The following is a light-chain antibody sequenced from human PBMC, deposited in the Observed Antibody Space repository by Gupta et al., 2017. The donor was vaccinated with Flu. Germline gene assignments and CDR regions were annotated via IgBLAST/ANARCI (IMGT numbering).Light chain of an antibody. CDR3: QAWDSRAFV. Sequence: PPPSVTVPPGQTASITCSGDKLGDKYASWYQQKAGQSPVLVIFQDDKRTSGSPERFSGYNSGDTATLTISGTQAMDEADYYCQAWDSRAFVFGSGTKVTVL. CDR1: KLGDKY. V-gene: IGLV3-1*01. J-gene: IGLJ1*01. CDR2: QDD.